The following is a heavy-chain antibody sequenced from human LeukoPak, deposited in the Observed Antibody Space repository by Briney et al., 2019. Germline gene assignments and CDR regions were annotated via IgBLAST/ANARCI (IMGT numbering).Heavy chain of an antibody. Sequence: GGSLRLSCAASGFTLSSYSMNWVRQAPGKGLEWVSSISSSSSYIYYADSVKGRFTISRDNAKSSLYLQMNSLRAEDTAVYYCARVVAVAGRAFDIWGQGTMVTVSS. V-gene: IGHV3-21*01. D-gene: IGHD6-19*01. CDR1: GFTLSSYS. J-gene: IGHJ3*02. CDR2: ISSSSSYI. CDR3: ARVVAVAGRAFDI.